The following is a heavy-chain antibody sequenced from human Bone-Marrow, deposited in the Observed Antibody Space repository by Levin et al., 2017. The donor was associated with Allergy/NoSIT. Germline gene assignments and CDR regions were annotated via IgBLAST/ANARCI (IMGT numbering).Heavy chain of an antibody. J-gene: IGHJ4*02. CDR3: ARNPLGFRELYRFDY. V-gene: IGHV3-21*01. Sequence: PGGSLRLSCAASGFTFSSYSMNWVRQAPGKGLEWVSSISSSSSYIYYADSVKGRFTISRDNAKNSLYLQMNSLRAEDTAVYYCARNPLGFRELYRFDYWGQGTLVTVSS. D-gene: IGHD3-10*01. CDR1: GFTFSSYS. CDR2: ISSSSSYI.